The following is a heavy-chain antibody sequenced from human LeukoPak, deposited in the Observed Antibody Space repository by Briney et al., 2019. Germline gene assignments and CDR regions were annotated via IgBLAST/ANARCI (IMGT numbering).Heavy chain of an antibody. CDR2: INSDGSNT. Sequence: GGSLRLSCAASGFTFSSYWMHWVRQAPGKGVVWVSRINSDGSNTVYAASVKGRFTISRDNAENTLYLQMNSLRAEDTAVYFCARDLRRGFSYVDYWGQGTLVTVSS. V-gene: IGHV3-74*01. J-gene: IGHJ4*02. CDR1: GFTFSSYW. D-gene: IGHD5-18*01. CDR3: ARDLRRGFSYVDY.